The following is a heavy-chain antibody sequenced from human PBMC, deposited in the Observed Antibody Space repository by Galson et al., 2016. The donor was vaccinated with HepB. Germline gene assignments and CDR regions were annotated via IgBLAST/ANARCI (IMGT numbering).Heavy chain of an antibody. D-gene: IGHD6-13*01. J-gene: IGHJ4*02. CDR3: ARTVSIAAAGGADY. Sequence: QSGAEVKKPGESLKISCKGSGYSFTTYWIGWVRQMPGKGLEWMGMIYPGDSDTRYSPSFQGQVTISADQSINTAYLQWSSLKVSDTAMYYCARTVSIAAAGGADYWGQGTLVTVSS. V-gene: IGHV5-51*01. CDR2: IYPGDSDT. CDR1: GYSFTTYW.